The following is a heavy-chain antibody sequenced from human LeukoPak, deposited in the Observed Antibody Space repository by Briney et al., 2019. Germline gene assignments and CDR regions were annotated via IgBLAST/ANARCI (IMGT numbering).Heavy chain of an antibody. CDR1: GVSISTYY. Sequence: SETLSLTCTVSGVSISTYYWSWIRQPPGKGLEYIGYIYYTGRTSYNPSLKSRVTISVDTSKDQFSLKLSSVTAADTAVYYCARGWCFGGFCYYDAFDIWGQGTMVTVSS. D-gene: IGHD2-15*01. J-gene: IGHJ3*02. CDR2: IYYTGRT. CDR3: ARGWCFGGFCYYDAFDI. V-gene: IGHV4-59*01.